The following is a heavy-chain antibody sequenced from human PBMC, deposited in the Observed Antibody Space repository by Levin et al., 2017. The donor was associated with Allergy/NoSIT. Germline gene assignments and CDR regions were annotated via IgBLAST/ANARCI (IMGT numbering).Heavy chain of an antibody. CDR1: GFTFSRSW. Sequence: LGESLKISCAASGFTFSRSWMSWVRLTPGKGLEWVATIKPDGSESYFVDSVKGRFTFSRDNAKNSVHLQMNSLSAEDTAIYYCTRDRAYTSFDYWGQGAQVTVSS. V-gene: IGHV3-7*01. CDR2: IKPDGSES. D-gene: IGHD4-11*01. CDR3: TRDRAYTSFDY. J-gene: IGHJ4*02.